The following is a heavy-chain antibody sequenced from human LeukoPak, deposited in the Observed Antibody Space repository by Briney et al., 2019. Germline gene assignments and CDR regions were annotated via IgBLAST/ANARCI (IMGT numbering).Heavy chain of an antibody. V-gene: IGHV3-23*01. CDR1: GFTFSSYA. J-gene: IGHJ4*02. CDR2: ISGSGGST. Sequence: GGSLRLSCAASGFTFSSYAMSWVRQAPGKGLEWVSAISGSGGSTYYADSVKGRFTISRDNSKNTLYLQMNSLRAEDTAVYYCARDGGYSSGWYPGYWGQGTLVTVSS. D-gene: IGHD6-19*01. CDR3: ARDGGYSSGWYPGY.